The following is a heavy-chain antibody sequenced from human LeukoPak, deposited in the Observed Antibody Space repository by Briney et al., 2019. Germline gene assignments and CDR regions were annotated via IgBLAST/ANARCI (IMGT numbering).Heavy chain of an antibody. V-gene: IGHV4-39*07. D-gene: IGHD6-13*01. J-gene: IGHJ4*02. Sequence: SETLSLTCTVSGGSISSSNYYWGWIRQPPGKGLEWIGRIYYSGSTYYNPSLKSRVTISVDTSKNQFSLKLSSVTAADTAVYYCAIVQSSPIFDYWGQGTLVTVSS. CDR3: AIVQSSPIFDY. CDR2: IYYSGST. CDR1: GGSISSSNYY.